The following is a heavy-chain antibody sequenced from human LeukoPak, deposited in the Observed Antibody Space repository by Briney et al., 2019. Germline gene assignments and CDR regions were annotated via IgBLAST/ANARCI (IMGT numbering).Heavy chain of an antibody. CDR1: GGSFSGYY. D-gene: IGHD5-18*01. V-gene: IGHV4-34*01. CDR2: INHSGST. Sequence: SETLSLTCAVYGGSFSGYYWSWIRQPPGKGLEWIGEINHSGSTNYNPSLKSRVTISVDTSKNQFSLKLSSVTAADTAVYYCARAEVDTAMVFDYWGQGTLVTVSS. CDR3: ARAEVDTAMVFDY. J-gene: IGHJ4*02.